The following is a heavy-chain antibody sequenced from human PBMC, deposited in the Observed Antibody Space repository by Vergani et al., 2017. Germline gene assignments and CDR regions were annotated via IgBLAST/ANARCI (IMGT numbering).Heavy chain of an antibody. CDR2: IYTSGST. J-gene: IGHJ6*03. V-gene: IGHV4-4*09. Sequence: QLQLQESGPGLVKPSETLSLTCTVSGGSISNSDYYWSWIRQPPGKGLEWIGYIYTSGSTNYNPSLKSRVTISVDTSKNQFSLKLSSVTAADTAVYYCARGSLTNAEGDYYYYYMDVWGKGTTVTVSS. D-gene: IGHD3-16*02. CDR3: ARGSLTNAEGDYYYYYMDV. CDR1: GGSISNSDYY.